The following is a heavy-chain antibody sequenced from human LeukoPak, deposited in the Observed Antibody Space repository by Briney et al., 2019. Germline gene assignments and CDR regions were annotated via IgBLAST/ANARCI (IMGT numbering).Heavy chain of an antibody. CDR3: AKVGGYCSGGSCYSQGLHYMDV. D-gene: IGHD2-15*01. Sequence: GGSLRLSCAASGFTFSSYGMHWARQAPGKGLEWVAFIRYDGSNKYYADSVKGRFTISRDNSKNTLYLQMNSLRAEDTAVYYCAKVGGYCSGGSCYSQGLHYMDVWGKGTTVTVSS. V-gene: IGHV3-30*02. CDR2: IRYDGSNK. CDR1: GFTFSSYG. J-gene: IGHJ6*03.